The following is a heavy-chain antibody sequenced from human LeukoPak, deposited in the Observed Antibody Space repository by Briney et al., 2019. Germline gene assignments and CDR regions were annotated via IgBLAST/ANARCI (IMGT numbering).Heavy chain of an antibody. Sequence: GGSLRLSCAASGFTFSSYAMSWVRQAPGKGLEWVSAISGSGGSTYYADSVKGRFTISRDNSKNTLYLQMNSLRAEDTAVYYCAGRPDMAPRPDYWGQGTLVTVSS. CDR3: AGRPDMAPRPDY. D-gene: IGHD3-9*01. CDR2: ISGSGGST. J-gene: IGHJ4*02. CDR1: GFTFSSYA. V-gene: IGHV3-23*01.